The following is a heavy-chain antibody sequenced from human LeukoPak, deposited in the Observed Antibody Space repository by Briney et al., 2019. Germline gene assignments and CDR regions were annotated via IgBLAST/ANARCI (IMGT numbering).Heavy chain of an antibody. J-gene: IGHJ6*03. CDR1: GESFSGYY. D-gene: IGHD6-6*01. V-gene: IGHV4-34*01. CDR3: ARGRAIASIAARPDYYYYMDV. CDR2: INHSGST. Sequence: SETLSLTCAVYGESFSGYYWSWIRQPPGKGLEWIGEINHSGSTNYNPSLKSRVTISVDTSKNQFSLKLSSVTAADTAVYYCARGRAIASIAARPDYYYYMDVWGKGTTVTVSS.